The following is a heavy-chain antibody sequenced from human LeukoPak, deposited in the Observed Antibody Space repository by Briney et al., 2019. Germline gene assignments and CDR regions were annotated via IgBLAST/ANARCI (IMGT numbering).Heavy chain of an antibody. CDR1: GFTFSSYS. CDR3: AKGSAYSNYFCFVY. J-gene: IGHJ4*02. V-gene: IGHV3-21*04. CDR2: ISSSSSYI. D-gene: IGHD4-11*01. Sequence: GRSLRLSCAASGFTFSSYSMNWVRQAPGKGLEWVSSISSSSSYIYYADSVKGRFTISRDNSKNTLYLQMNSLRAEDTAVYYCAKGSAYSNYFCFVYWGQGTLVTVSS.